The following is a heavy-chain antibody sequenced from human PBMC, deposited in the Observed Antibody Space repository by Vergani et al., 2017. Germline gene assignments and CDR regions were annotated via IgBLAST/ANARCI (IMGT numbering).Heavy chain of an antibody. CDR1: GGSISSSSYY. V-gene: IGHV4-39*01. CDR3: ARHMTGSGLSYYMDV. CDR2: IYYSGST. J-gene: IGHJ6*03. D-gene: IGHD3-10*01. Sequence: QLQLQESGPGLVKPSETLSLTCTVSGGSISSSSYYWGWIRQPPGKGLEWIGSIYYSGSTYYNPSLKSRVTISVDTSKNQFSLKLSSVTAADTAVYYCARHMTGSGLSYYMDVWGKGTTVTVSS.